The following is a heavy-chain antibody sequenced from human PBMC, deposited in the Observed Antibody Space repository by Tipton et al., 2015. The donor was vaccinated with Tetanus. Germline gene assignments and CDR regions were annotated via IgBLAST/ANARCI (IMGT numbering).Heavy chain of an antibody. CDR3: AKDWYYYDTQVDY. CDR1: GFTFSSYS. J-gene: IGHJ4*02. CDR2: ISSSSSYI. D-gene: IGHD3-22*01. Sequence: SLRLSCAASGFTFSSYSMNWVRQAPGKGLEWVSSISSSSSYIYYADSVKGRFTISRDNAKNSLYLQMNSLRAEDTAVYYCAKDWYYYDTQVDYWGQGTLVTVSS. V-gene: IGHV3-21*04.